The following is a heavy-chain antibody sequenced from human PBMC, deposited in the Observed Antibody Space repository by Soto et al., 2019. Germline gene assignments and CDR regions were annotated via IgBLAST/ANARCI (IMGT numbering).Heavy chain of an antibody. CDR2: IYYSGST. CDR3: ARGSRYDSDY. Sequence: SETLSLTCTVSGGSISRYYWSWIRQPPGKGLEWIGYIYYSGSTNYNPSLKSRVTLSVDTSKNQFSLKLSSVTAADTAVYYCARGSRYDSDYWGQGTLVTVSS. CDR1: GGSISRYY. D-gene: IGHD3-16*01. J-gene: IGHJ4*02. V-gene: IGHV4-59*01.